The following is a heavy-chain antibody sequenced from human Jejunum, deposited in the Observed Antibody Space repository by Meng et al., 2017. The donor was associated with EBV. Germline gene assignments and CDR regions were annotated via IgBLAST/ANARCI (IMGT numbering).Heavy chain of an antibody. CDR1: GFTFRSYA. J-gene: IGHJ4*02. Sequence: EVLLLESGXGSVQPGGSMRVPCAASGFTFRSYAMSWVRQAPGKGLEWVSGISDSSGSTYYEDSVRGRFTISRDNSENMLYLQMKSLRAEDTAVYYCAKDSGRLGLREVFDYWGQGTLVTVSS. CDR3: AKDSGRLGLREVFDY. V-gene: IGHV3-23*01. CDR2: ISDSSGST. D-gene: IGHD3-16*01.